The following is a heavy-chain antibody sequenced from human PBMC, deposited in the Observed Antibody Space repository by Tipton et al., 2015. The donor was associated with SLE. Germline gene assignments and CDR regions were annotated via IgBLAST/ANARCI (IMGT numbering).Heavy chain of an antibody. Sequence: SLRLSCAASGFTVSSKYMTWVRQAPGKGLEWVSVIYNGGTTYHADSVKGRFTISRDNSKNTLYLQMNSLRAEDTAVYYCAKDAPEETDSWGQGTLVTVSS. V-gene: IGHV3-53*05. CDR1: GFTVSSKY. CDR3: AKDAPEETDS. CDR2: IYNGGTT. J-gene: IGHJ4*02.